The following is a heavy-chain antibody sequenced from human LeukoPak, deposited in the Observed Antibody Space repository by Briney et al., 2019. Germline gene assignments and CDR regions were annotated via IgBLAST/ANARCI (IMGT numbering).Heavy chain of an antibody. Sequence: QSGRSLRLSCAASGFTFSSYGMHWVRQAPGKGLEWVAVISYDGSNKYYADSVKGRFTISRDKFKNTLYRQMNSLRAEDTAVYYCAKVFRRFGELLQPPLYYYFGMDVWGQGTTVSGSS. V-gene: IGHV3-30*18. CDR3: AKVFRRFGELLQPPLYYYFGMDV. D-gene: IGHD3-10*01. CDR1: GFTFSSYG. CDR2: ISYDGSNK. J-gene: IGHJ6*02.